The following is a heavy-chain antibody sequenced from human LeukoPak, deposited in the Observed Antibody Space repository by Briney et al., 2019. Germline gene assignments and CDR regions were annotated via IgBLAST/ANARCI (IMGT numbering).Heavy chain of an antibody. CDR1: GYTFTGSY. Sequence: ASVKVSCKASGYTFTGSYIHWVRQAPGHGLEYMGWINPNGGGTNYAQKLQGRVTMTRDTSISTAYMELSRLRSDDTAVYYCARDGYCSSTSCSGVPKIWGQGTLVTVSS. CDR2: INPNGGGT. V-gene: IGHV1-2*02. CDR3: ARDGYCSSTSCSGVPKI. D-gene: IGHD2-2*03. J-gene: IGHJ4*02.